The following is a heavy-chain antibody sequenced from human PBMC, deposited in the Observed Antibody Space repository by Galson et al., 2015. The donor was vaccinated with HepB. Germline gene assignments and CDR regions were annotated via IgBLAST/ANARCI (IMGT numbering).Heavy chain of an antibody. Sequence: SLRLSCAASGFTFSSYSMHWVRQAPGKGPEFVSVINGNGGTTYYADSVKGRFTISRDNSKNTLYLQMSSVRLEDTAMYYCVRDLRGTFDMWGQGTMVTVSS. CDR1: GFTFSSYS. CDR2: INGNGGTT. V-gene: IGHV3-64D*06. CDR3: VRDLRGTFDM. J-gene: IGHJ3*02.